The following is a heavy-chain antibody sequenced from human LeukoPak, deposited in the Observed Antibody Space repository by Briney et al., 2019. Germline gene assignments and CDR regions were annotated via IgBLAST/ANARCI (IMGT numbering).Heavy chain of an antibody. J-gene: IGHJ4*02. D-gene: IGHD5-18*01. CDR2: LYSGSDT. V-gene: IGHV3-53*01. CDR3: ARDAGGYGFYGDY. CDR1: GFSVSTKY. Sequence: PGGSLRLSCAASGFSVSTKYMNWVRQAPGKGLEWISILYSGSDTYYANSVKGRFTISRDNAKNSLYLQMNSLRAEDTAVYYCARDAGGYGFYGDYWGQGTLVTISS.